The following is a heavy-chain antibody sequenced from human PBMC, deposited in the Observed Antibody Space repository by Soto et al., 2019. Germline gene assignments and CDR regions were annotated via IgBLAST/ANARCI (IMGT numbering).Heavy chain of an antibody. J-gene: IGHJ6*02. CDR3: ARGRLAVDMGSYGMDA. Sequence: QVQLVQSGAEVRKPGSSVNVSCKASGGTFSSYAISWVRQAPGQGLEWMGGIIPIFGTANYAQKFQARVTITEDESTSTAYTELSSLRSEDTAVYYCARGRLAVDMGSYGMDACGQGTTVTVSS. CDR1: GGTFSSYA. D-gene: IGHD5-12*01. CDR2: IIPIFGTA. V-gene: IGHV1-69*01.